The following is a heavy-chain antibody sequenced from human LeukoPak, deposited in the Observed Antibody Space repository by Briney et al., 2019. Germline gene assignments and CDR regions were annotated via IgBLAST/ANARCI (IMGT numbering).Heavy chain of an antibody. CDR2: IYNGGTT. D-gene: IGHD3-16*01. CDR3: AGGGDAARSLHY. V-gene: IGHV3-66*02. CDR1: GVTSNY. J-gene: IGHJ4*02. Sequence: GGSLRLPCAASGVTSNYFTWVRQAPGKGREWVSVIYNGGTTYYADSVKGRFTISRDNSKSKLFVYLQMTSLRTDDTAVYYCAGGGDAARSLHYWGQGTLVTVSS.